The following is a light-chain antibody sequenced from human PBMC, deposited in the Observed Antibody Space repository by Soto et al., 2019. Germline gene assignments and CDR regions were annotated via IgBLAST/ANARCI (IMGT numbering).Light chain of an antibody. CDR2: EVS. V-gene: IGLV2-23*02. CDR1: SSVVGSYNL. Sequence: QSALTQPVSVSGSPGQSITISCTGTSSVVGSYNLVSWYQQHPGKAPKLMIYEVSKRPSGVSNRFSGSKSGNTASLTISGLQAEDKADYYCCSYAGSSTFVYVFGTGTKVTVL. CDR3: CSYAGSSTFVYV. J-gene: IGLJ1*01.